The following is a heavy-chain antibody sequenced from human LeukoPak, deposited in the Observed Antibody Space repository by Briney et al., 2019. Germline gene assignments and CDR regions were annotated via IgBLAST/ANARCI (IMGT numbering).Heavy chain of an antibody. J-gene: IGHJ4*02. CDR2: ISYDGSNK. Sequence: PGGSLRLSCVASGFTFRDYWMTWVRQAPGKGLEWVAVISYDGSNKYYADSVKGRFTISRDNSKNTLYLQMNSLRAEDTAVYYCARERLRYFDWLLSLDYWGQGTLVTVSS. D-gene: IGHD3-9*01. V-gene: IGHV3-30-3*01. CDR1: GFTFRDYW. CDR3: ARERLRYFDWLLSLDY.